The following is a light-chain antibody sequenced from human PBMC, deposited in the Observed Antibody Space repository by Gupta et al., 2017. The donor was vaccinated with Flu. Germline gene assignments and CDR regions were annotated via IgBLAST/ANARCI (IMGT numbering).Light chain of an antibody. V-gene: IGKV2D-29*01. CDR2: DVS. J-gene: IGKJ4*01. CDR1: QGLLHSDGKTY. CDR3: MHAIEVTVT. Sequence: ISCKSSQGLLHSDGKTYLYWYLQKPGQPPQLLIRDVSNRCSGVPDRFSGGGSGTDFTMKISRVEAEDVGVYYCMHAIEVTVTFGGGTKVELK.